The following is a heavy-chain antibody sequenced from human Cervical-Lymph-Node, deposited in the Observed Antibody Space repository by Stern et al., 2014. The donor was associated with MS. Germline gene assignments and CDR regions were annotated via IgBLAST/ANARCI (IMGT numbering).Heavy chain of an antibody. V-gene: IGHV3-30*18. CDR1: GFSFSSYC. CDR3: AKDRGMIVVVTFSLDS. J-gene: IGHJ4*02. Sequence: DQLVESGGIVVQPGRSLRLSCVASGFSFSSYCMHWVRQAPGKGLEWVAVISYDGSNAYYADSVKGRFTISRDNSKNTLYLQLNSLRAEDTAVYFCAKDRGMIVVVTFSLDSWGQGTLVTVSS. CDR2: ISYDGSNA. D-gene: IGHD3-22*01.